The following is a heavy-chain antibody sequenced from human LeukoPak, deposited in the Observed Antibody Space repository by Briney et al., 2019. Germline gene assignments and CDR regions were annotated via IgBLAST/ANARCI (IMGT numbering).Heavy chain of an antibody. CDR1: GFTFSSYR. Sequence: PGRSLRLSCAASGFTFSSYRMSWVRQTPGKGLEWLSYITQTGGTIYYADSVKGRFTISRDNAKNSLYLQMNSLRAEDTAVYYCASSIAAAEWGQGTLVTVSS. J-gene: IGHJ4*02. CDR2: ITQTGGTI. CDR3: ASSIAAAE. V-gene: IGHV3-48*04. D-gene: IGHD6-13*01.